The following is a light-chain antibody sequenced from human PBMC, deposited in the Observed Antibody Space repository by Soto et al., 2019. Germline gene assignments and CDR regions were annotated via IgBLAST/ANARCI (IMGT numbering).Light chain of an antibody. Sequence: EIVLTQSPGNLAVSPGEVATLSCRASQSVSSYLVWYQQKPGQAPRLLIYDASNRATGIPARFSGSGSGTDFTLTISSLEPEAFAVYYCQQRSKSLTFGGGTKVDIK. CDR2: DAS. V-gene: IGKV3-11*01. J-gene: IGKJ4*01. CDR3: QQRSKSLT. CDR1: QSVSSY.